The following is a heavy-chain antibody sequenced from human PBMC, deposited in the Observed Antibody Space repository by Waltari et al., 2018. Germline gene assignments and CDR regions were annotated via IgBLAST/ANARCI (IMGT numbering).Heavy chain of an antibody. D-gene: IGHD1-1*01. CDR1: GFTFSDYE. CDR2: ISGSGFTT. J-gene: IGHJ3*01. CDR3: ARDWTTRGSFDV. Sequence: DVQLVESGGGLVQPGGSLRLSCEASGFTFSDYERTWVRQAPGKGLEWLSHISGSGFTTYYAGAVKGRFTVSRDNAQNSLFLQMNSLSVDDTALYYCARDWTTRGSFDVWGQGTMVTVSS. V-gene: IGHV3-48*03.